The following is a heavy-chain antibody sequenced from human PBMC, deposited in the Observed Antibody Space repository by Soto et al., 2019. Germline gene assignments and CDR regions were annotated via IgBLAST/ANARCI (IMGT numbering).Heavy chain of an antibody. CDR1: GGSISSYY. V-gene: IGHV4-4*07. CDR3: ARDFPYCSSTSCYNYYYGMDV. Sequence: PSEPLSLTCTVSGGSISSYYWSWIRQPAGKGLEWLGRIYTSGSTNYNPSLKSRVTMSVDTSKSQFSMKLSSVTGADTAVYYCARDFPYCSSTSCYNYYYGMDVWGQGTTVTVSS. D-gene: IGHD2-2*02. J-gene: IGHJ6*02. CDR2: IYTSGST.